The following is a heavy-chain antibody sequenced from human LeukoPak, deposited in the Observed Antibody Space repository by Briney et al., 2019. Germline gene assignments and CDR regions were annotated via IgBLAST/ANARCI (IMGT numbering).Heavy chain of an antibody. CDR3: ATDSWSRDAFDI. Sequence: SETLSLTCAVYGGSFSGYYWSWIRQPPGKGLEWIGEINHSGSTNYNPSLKSRVTISVDTSKNQFSLKLSSVTAADTAVYYCATDSWSRDAFDIWGQGTMVTVSS. V-gene: IGHV4-34*01. D-gene: IGHD3-22*01. CDR1: GGSFSGYY. J-gene: IGHJ3*02. CDR2: INHSGST.